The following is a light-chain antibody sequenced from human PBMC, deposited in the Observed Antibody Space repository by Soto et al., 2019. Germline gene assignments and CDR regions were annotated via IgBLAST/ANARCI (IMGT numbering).Light chain of an antibody. CDR1: SSDVGAYNY. CDR3: ASYTKSSTLVV. CDR2: DVT. J-gene: IGLJ2*01. Sequence: QSALTQPASVSGSPGQSITISCTGTSSDVGAYNYVSWYQQHPGKAPKLMIHDVTNRPSGISNRFSGSKSGNTASLTISGLQAEDEAHYYCASYTKSSTLVVFGGGTKVTVL. V-gene: IGLV2-14*01.